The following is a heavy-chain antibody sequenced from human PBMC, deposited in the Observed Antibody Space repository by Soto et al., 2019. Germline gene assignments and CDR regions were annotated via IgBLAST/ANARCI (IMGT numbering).Heavy chain of an antibody. V-gene: IGHV4-34*01. D-gene: IGHD3-10*01. J-gene: IGHJ4*02. CDR1: GGSFSGYY. Sequence: SETLSLTCAVYGGSFSGYYWSWIRQPPGKGLEWIGEINHSGSTNYNPSLKSRVTISVDTSKNQFSLKLSSVTAADTAVYYCASSKAVILDVLLWFGELSPFDYWGQGTLVTVSS. CDR3: ASSKAVILDVLLWFGELSPFDY. CDR2: INHSGST.